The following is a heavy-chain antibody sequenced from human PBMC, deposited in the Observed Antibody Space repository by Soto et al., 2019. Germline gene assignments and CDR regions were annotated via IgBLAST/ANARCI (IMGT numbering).Heavy chain of an antibody. CDR2: IMPVFPTP. CDR3: ARDKDRLQLGGNYYYILDV. D-gene: IGHD5-12*01. V-gene: IGHV1-69*12. CDR1: GGTFSTSA. J-gene: IGHJ6*02. Sequence: QVQLEQSGAEVKKPGSSVKVSCKASGGTFSTSAIRWVRQAPGQGLEWMGGIMPVFPTPDYAQKFQGRVTITADESTTAAYLELSGLRSDDTAVYYCARDKDRLQLGGNYYYILDVWGQGTTVTVSS.